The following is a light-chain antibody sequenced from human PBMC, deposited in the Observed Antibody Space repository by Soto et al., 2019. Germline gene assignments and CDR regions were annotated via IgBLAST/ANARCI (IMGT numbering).Light chain of an antibody. Sequence: EIVLTQSPRTLSLSPGDSATLSCTASQSVRSNSLAWYQQKPGQAPRLLMFGASGRATGTPPRFSGRGSGTDFTLTISILEPEDFAVYYCQQYGTSPLTFGGGTKVDI. J-gene: IGKJ4*01. CDR2: GAS. V-gene: IGKV3-20*01. CDR3: QQYGTSPLT. CDR1: QSVRSNS.